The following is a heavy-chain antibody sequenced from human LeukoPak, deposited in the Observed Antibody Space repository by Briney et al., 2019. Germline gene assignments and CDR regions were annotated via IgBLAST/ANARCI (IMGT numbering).Heavy chain of an antibody. J-gene: IGHJ6*03. Sequence: PSETLSLTCTVSGGSISSYYWSWIRQPPGKGLEWIGYFYYSGNTNYNPSLKSRLTISVDTSKNQFSLRLSSVTAADTAVYYCARVYGYNYYYMDVWGKGTTVTVSS. V-gene: IGHV4-59*01. CDR2: FYYSGNT. D-gene: IGHD5-18*01. CDR1: GGSISSYY. CDR3: ARVYGYNYYYMDV.